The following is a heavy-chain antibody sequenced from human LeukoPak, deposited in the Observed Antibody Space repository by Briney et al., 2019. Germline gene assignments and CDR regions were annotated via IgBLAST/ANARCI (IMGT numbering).Heavy chain of an antibody. V-gene: IGHV3-20*04. CDR1: GFTFSIHA. J-gene: IGHJ4*02. CDR2: INWNGGST. Sequence: GGSLRLSCAASGFTFSIHAMSWVRQAPGKGLEWVSGINWNGGSTGYADSVKGRFTISRDNAKNSLYLQMNSLRAEDTALYYCARDVRSYYGSGSLSWGQGTLVTVSS. D-gene: IGHD3-10*01. CDR3: ARDVRSYYGSGSLS.